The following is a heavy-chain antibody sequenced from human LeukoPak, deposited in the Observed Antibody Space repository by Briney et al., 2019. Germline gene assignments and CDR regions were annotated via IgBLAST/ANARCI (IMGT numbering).Heavy chain of an antibody. CDR3: ARDGRGYYSESWFDP. CDR2: IYYSGST. Sequence: TETLSLTCTVSGGSISGYYWSWIRQPPGKGLEWIGHIYYSGSTDYNPSLKSRVTISVDTPKNQFSLKLTSVTAADTAVYYCARDGRGYYSESWFDPWGQGALVTV. CDR1: GGSISGYY. J-gene: IGHJ5*02. V-gene: IGHV4-59*01. D-gene: IGHD3-22*01.